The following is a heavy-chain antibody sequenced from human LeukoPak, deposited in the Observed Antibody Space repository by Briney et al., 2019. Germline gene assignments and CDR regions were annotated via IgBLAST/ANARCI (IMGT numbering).Heavy chain of an antibody. Sequence: SGPTLVEPTQTLTLTCTFSGFSLSTNGMRVNWIRQPPGKALEWLARIDWDDDKFYSTSLKTRLTISKDTSKNQVVLTMTNVDPVDTATYYCARIRGGNTYGFGYWGQGTLVTVSS. D-gene: IGHD5-18*01. V-gene: IGHV2-70*04. CDR2: IDWDDDK. CDR3: ARIRGGNTYGFGY. CDR1: GFSLSTNGMR. J-gene: IGHJ4*02.